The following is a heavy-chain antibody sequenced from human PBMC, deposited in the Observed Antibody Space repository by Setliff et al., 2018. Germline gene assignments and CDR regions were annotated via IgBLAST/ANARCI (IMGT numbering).Heavy chain of an antibody. V-gene: IGHV1-69*10. CDR2: IIPILGIA. Sequence: ASVKVSCKASGYSFTNYDINWVRQATGQGLEWMGGIIPILGIANYAQKFQGRVTITADESTSTAYMELSSLRSEDTAVYYCASLSGGELWSHYGMDVWGQGTTVTVSS. J-gene: IGHJ6*02. CDR3: ASLSGGELWSHYGMDV. D-gene: IGHD5-18*01. CDR1: GYSFTNYD.